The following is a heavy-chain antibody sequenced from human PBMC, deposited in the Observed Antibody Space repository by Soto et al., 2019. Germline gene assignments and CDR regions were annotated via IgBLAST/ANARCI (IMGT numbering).Heavy chain of an antibody. Sequence: GGSLRLSCVASGFTFSSYGMHWVRQAPGKGLEWVAIISYDGSNTYYADYVKGRFTISRDNSKNTLYLQMNSLRADDTSVYYCAKEGGLSGSYYISSSYYFDYWGQGTLVTVSS. V-gene: IGHV3-30*18. CDR2: ISYDGSNT. CDR1: GFTFSSYG. CDR3: AKEGGLSGSYYISSSYYFDY. D-gene: IGHD1-26*01. J-gene: IGHJ4*02.